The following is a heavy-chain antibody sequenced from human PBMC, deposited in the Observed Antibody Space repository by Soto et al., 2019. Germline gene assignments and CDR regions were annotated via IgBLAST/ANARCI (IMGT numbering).Heavy chain of an antibody. CDR3: ARLTRGYDYEDY. V-gene: IGHV4-34*01. CDR1: VGSCSCYY. Sequence: ETLSLTCAFYVGSCSCYYWIFIRQPPGKGLEWIGEINHSGSTNYNPSLKSRVTISVDTSKNQFSLKLSSVTAADTAVYYCARLTRGYDYEDYWGQGTLVTGSS. CDR2: INHSGST. J-gene: IGHJ4*02. D-gene: IGHD5-12*01.